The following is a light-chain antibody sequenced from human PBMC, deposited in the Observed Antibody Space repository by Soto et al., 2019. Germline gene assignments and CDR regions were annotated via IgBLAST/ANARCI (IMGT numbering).Light chain of an antibody. CDR2: KAS. J-gene: IGKJ1*01. CDR1: QSIGSW. Sequence: DIQMTQSPSTLSASAGDRVTITCRASQSIGSWLAWYQQKPGKAPKLLIYKASTLKSGVPSRFSGSGSGTDFTLTISSLQVEDSATYYCQQTYTPPRTFGQGTKVDIK. V-gene: IGKV1-5*03. CDR3: QQTYTPPRT.